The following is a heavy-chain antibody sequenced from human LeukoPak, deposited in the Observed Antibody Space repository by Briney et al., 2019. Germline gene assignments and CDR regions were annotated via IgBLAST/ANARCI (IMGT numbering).Heavy chain of an antibody. V-gene: IGHV1-46*01. Sequence: ASVKVSCKASGYSFTSSYIHWVRHAPGEVVEWMGMIYPRDGSTSYAQKFQGRVTVTRDTSTSTVHMELSGLRSEDTAVYYCARDQEAFDYWGQGTLVTVSS. CDR2: IYPRDGST. J-gene: IGHJ4*02. CDR3: ARDQEAFDY. CDR1: GYSFTSSY.